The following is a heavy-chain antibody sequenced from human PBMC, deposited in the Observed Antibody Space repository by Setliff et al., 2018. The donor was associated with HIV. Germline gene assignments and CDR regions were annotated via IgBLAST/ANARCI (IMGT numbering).Heavy chain of an antibody. CDR2: IHNGGCT. J-gene: IGHJ4*02. V-gene: IGHV4-39*02. CDR1: GDSISSSSYY. Sequence: SETLSLTCSVSGDSISSSSYYWGGIRQSPGKGLEWIATIHNGGCTYYNPSLDSRVSSSVDTSKNRFFLRLSSVTAADTAVYYCAGSWSGGSCPDYWGQGTLVTVSS. CDR3: AGSWSGGSCPDY. D-gene: IGHD2-15*01.